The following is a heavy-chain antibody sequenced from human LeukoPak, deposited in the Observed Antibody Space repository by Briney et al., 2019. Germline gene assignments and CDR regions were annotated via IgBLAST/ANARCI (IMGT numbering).Heavy chain of an antibody. D-gene: IGHD3-3*01. Sequence: GESLKISCKGSGYSFTCYWIGWVRQMPGKGLEWMGIIYPGDSDTRYSPSFQGQVTISADKSISTAYLQWSSLKASDTTMYYCARHVENYDFWSGYYERSDEGWFDPWGQGTLVTVSS. CDR2: IYPGDSDT. J-gene: IGHJ5*02. CDR1: GYSFTCYW. V-gene: IGHV5-51*01. CDR3: ARHVENYDFWSGYYERSDEGWFDP.